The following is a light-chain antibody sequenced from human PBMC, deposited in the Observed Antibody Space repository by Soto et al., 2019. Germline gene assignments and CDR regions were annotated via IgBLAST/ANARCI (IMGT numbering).Light chain of an antibody. V-gene: IGKV3-20*01. CDR2: EAS. CDR3: QQYATSPRT. CDR1: QSVSSNY. J-gene: IGKJ1*01. Sequence: ENALTQSPGTLSLSPGERATLSCRASQSVSSNYLAWFQQTPGQAPRLLMYEASIRAAGIPDRFSGSGSGTDFTLTISRLEPEDFAVYYCQQYATSPRTFGRGTKVEIK.